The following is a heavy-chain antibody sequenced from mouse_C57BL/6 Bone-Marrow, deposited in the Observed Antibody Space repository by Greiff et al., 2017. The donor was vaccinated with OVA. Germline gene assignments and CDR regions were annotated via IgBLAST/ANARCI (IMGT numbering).Heavy chain of an antibody. J-gene: IGHJ4*01. V-gene: IGHV7-1*01. Sequence: EVKLVESGGGLVQSGRSLRLSCATSGFTFSDFYMEWVRQAPGKGLEWIAASRNKANDYTTEYSASVKGRFIVSRDTSQSILSLQMNALRAEDTAMYYCARDALYYGYYDAMDYWGQGTSVTVSA. CDR1: GFTFSDFY. D-gene: IGHD2-2*01. CDR3: ARDALYYGYYDAMDY. CDR2: SRNKANDYTT.